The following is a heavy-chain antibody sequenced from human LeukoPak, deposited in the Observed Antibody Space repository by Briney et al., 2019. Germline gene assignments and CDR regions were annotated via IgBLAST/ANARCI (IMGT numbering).Heavy chain of an antibody. D-gene: IGHD3-3*01. Sequence: GGSLRLSCAAPGFTFSSYAMSWVGQAQGRGLEWVSAISGSGGSTYYADSVKGRFTISRDNAKNSLYLQMNSLRAEDTAVYYCARDGREWPLDYWGQGTLVTVSS. J-gene: IGHJ4*02. CDR3: ARDGREWPLDY. CDR2: ISGSGGST. V-gene: IGHV3-23*01. CDR1: GFTFSSYA.